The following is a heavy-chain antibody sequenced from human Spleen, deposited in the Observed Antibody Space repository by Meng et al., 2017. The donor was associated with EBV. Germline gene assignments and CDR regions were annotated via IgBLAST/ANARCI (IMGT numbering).Heavy chain of an antibody. V-gene: IGHV1-18*01. J-gene: IGHJ4*02. CDR2: ISAYNGNT. D-gene: IGHD5-12*01. CDR1: GYTFTSNG. Sequence: VHLVQSGAEVKKPGASVVVSCKASGYTFTSNGITWVQQAPGQGLEWMGWISAYNGNTNYTQKFHDRVTMTTDTYTSTAYMELRGLRSDDTAVYYCARNPLSGYSGYDYWGQGTLVTVSS. CDR3: ARNPLSGYSGYDY.